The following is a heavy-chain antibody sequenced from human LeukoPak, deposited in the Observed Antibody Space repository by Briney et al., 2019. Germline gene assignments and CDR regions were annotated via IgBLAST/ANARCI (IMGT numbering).Heavy chain of an antibody. CDR2: INHSGST. CDR3: ARKLEDYYYYMDV. J-gene: IGHJ6*03. V-gene: IGHV4-34*01. CDR1: GGSFSGYY. Sequence: SETLSLTCAVYGGSFSGYYWSWLRQPPGKGLEWIGEINHSGSTNYNPSLKSRVTISVDTSKNQFSLKLSSVTAAYTAVYYCARKLEDYYYYMDVWGKGTTVTISS.